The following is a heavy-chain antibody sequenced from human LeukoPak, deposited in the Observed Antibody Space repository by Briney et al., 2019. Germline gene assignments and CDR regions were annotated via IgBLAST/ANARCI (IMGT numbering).Heavy chain of an antibody. CDR3: ARATRRDGSPYYLDH. CDR1: GFTFSSYA. CDR2: ISYDGSNK. D-gene: IGHD5-24*01. J-gene: IGHJ4*02. Sequence: PGRSLRLSCAASGFTFSSYAMHWVRQAPGKGLGWVAVISYDGSNKYYADSVKGRFTISRDNSKNTLYLQMNSLRAEDTAVYYCARATRRDGSPYYLDHWGQGTLVTVSS. V-gene: IGHV3-30-3*01.